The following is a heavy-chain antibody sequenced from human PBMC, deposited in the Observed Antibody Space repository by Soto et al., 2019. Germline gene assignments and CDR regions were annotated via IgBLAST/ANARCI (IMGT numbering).Heavy chain of an antibody. D-gene: IGHD2-15*01. J-gene: IGHJ4*02. CDR3: AKDPYCSGRSGCYGLGNYGSLV. CDR2: ISYDGTNK. CDR1: GFTFSSYD. V-gene: IGHV3-30*18. Sequence: QVQLVESGGGVVQPGRSLRLSCAASGFTFSSYDMHWVRQAPGKGLEWVAVISYDGTNKLYADSVKGRFTISRDNSKNTLYLQMNSLRVEDTAVYYCAKDPYCSGRSGCYGLGNYGSLVWGQGTLVTVSS.